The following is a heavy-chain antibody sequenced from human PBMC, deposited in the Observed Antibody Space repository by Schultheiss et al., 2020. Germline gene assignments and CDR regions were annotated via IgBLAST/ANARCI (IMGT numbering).Heavy chain of an antibody. CDR3: ARRPGGSGSLDY. J-gene: IGHJ4*02. V-gene: IGHV3-21*01. D-gene: IGHD3-10*01. CDR1: GFTFSSYS. CDR2: ISSSSSYI. Sequence: GESLKISCAASGFTFSSYSMNWVRQAPGKGLEWVSSISSSSSYIYYADSVKGRFTISRDNAKNSLYLQMNSLRAEDTAVYYCARRPGGSGSLDYWGQGTLVTVSS.